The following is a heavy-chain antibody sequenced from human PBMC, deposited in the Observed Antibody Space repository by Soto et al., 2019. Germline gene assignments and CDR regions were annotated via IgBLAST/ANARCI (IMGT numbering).Heavy chain of an antibody. V-gene: IGHV3-30-3*01. D-gene: IGHD2-8*01. CDR3: ARAPXRYCTSLSCLGLYGLDV. CDR1: GFTFSYYA. Sequence: GGSLRLSCAASGFTFSYYAMHWVRHVPGQGLERVAVISFDGNIKYDADSVKGRFTISRDNSKNTLFLQMDSLKGEDTAVYSCARAPXRYCTSLSCLGLYGLDVWGQGTAVTVSS. J-gene: IGHJ6*02. CDR2: ISFDGNIK.